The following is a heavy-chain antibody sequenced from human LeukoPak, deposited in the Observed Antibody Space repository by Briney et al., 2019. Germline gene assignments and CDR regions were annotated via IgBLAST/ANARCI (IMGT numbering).Heavy chain of an antibody. CDR3: ARGRFPSPHLKGSGTLAGPYYYYGVDV. CDR2: IIPILGIA. Sequence: GASVKVSCKASGGTFSSYAISWVRQAPGQGLEWMGRIIPILGIANYAQKFQGRVTITADKSTSTAYMELSSLRSEDTAVYYCARGRFPSPHLKGSGTLAGPYYYYGVDVWGQGTTVTVSS. V-gene: IGHV1-69*04. D-gene: IGHD3-10*01. J-gene: IGHJ6*02. CDR1: GGTFSSYA.